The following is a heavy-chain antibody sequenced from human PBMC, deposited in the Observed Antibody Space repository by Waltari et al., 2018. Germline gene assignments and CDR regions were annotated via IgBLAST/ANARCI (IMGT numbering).Heavy chain of an antibody. Sequence: VQLQESGPGLVTPSEPLSLTCAVSGYSISSGYYLSRFRQPAGQGLELLWSHYTSGSTNYNPSLKNRVTISVDTSKNQVALKLNSVTAADSAVYYCASNSGSYYGSFDYWGQGTLVTVSS. CDR1: GYSISSGYY. D-gene: IGHD1-26*01. J-gene: IGHJ4*02. CDR2: HYTSGST. CDR3: ASNSGSYYGSFDY. V-gene: IGHV4-61*02.